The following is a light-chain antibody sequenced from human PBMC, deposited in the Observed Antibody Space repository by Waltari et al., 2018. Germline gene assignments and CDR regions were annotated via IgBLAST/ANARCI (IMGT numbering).Light chain of an antibody. CDR1: SGSLSTTSY. CDR2: KAN. Sequence: QTVVTQEPSLSVSPGGTVTLTCALSSGSLSTTSYATWYQQTPGQAPRTLVYKANARSSGVPDRFSASIRGNTAALTITGAQADDESDYYCALYMGSGIWVFGGGTRLTVL. J-gene: IGLJ3*02. CDR3: ALYMGSGIWV. V-gene: IGLV8-61*01.